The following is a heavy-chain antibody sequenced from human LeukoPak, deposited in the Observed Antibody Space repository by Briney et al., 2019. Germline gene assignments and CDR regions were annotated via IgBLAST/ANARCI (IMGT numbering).Heavy chain of an antibody. D-gene: IGHD5/OR15-5a*01. CDR3: TREGGSTDAGF. CDR1: GFSFSASS. J-gene: IGHJ4*02. V-gene: IGHV3-21*06. Sequence: PGGSLRLSCEASGFSFSASSMNWVRQAPGKGLEWVSSIFGDGPGLYYADSVKGRFTISRDNRKNSVYLEMNSLRDDDTAVYYCTREGGSTDAGFWGQGTLVTVSA. CDR2: IFGDGPGL.